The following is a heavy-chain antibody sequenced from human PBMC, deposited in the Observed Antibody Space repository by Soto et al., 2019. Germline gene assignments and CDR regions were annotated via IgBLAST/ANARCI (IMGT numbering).Heavy chain of an antibody. CDR1: GFTFSSYA. J-gene: IGHJ4*02. CDR3: IGYSYGYPFDY. V-gene: IGHV3-23*01. D-gene: IGHD5-18*01. CDR2: ISGSGGST. Sequence: GGSLRLSCAASGFTFSSYAMSWVRQAPGKGLEWVLAISGSGGSTYYADSVKGRFTISRDNSKNTLYLQMNSLRAEDTAVYYCIGYSYGYPFDYWGQGTLVTVSS.